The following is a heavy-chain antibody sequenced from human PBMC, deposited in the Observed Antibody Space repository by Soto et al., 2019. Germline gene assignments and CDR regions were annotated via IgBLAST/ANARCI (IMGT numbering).Heavy chain of an antibody. CDR3: ARVGMSGYVGHNAFDI. V-gene: IGHV1-2*02. CDR2: INPNSGGT. Sequence: VASVKVSCKASGYTFTGYYMHWVRQAPGQGLEWMGWINPNSGGTNYAQKFQGRVTMTRDTSISTAYMELSRLRSDDTAVYYCARVGMSGYVGHNAFDIWGQGTMVTVSS. CDR1: GYTFTGYY. J-gene: IGHJ3*02. D-gene: IGHD5-12*01.